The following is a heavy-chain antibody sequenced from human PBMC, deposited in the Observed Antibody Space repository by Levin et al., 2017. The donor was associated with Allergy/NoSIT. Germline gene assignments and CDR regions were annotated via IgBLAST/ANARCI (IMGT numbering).Heavy chain of an antibody. J-gene: IGHJ6*02. D-gene: IGHD4-11*01. V-gene: IGHV3-33*01. Sequence: GGSLRLSCAASGFTFSSYGMHWVRQAPGKGLEWVAVIWYDGSNKYYADSVKGRFTISRDNSKNTLYLQMNSLRAEDTAVYYCARNIPDDYSNYDYYYYGMDVWGQGTTVTVSS. CDR2: IWYDGSNK. CDR1: GFTFSSYG. CDR3: ARNIPDDYSNYDYYYYGMDV.